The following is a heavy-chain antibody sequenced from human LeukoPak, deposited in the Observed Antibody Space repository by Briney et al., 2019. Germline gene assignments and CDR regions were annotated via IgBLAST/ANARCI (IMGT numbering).Heavy chain of an antibody. J-gene: IGHJ6*02. D-gene: IGHD3-3*01. CDR3: AKHTKSYYDFWSDNYYYYYGMDV. V-gene: IGHV3-23*01. Sequence: GGSLRLSCAASGFTFSSYAMSWVSQAPGKGLEWVSAISGSGGSTYYADSVKGRFTICRDNSKNTLYLQMNSLRAEDTAVYYCAKHTKSYYDFWSDNYYYYYGMDVWGQGTTVTVSS. CDR2: ISGSGGST. CDR1: GFTFSSYA.